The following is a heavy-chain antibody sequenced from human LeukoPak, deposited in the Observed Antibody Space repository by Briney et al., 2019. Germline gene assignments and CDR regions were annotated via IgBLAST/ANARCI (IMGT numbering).Heavy chain of an antibody. Sequence: GGSLRLSCAASGFTFSSYSMNWVRQAPGKGLEWVSSISSSSSYIYYADSVKGRFTISRDNAKNSLYLQMNSLRAEDAAVYYCARSVLRYSSGWYYFDYWGLGTLVTVSS. J-gene: IGHJ4*02. CDR2: ISSSSSYI. V-gene: IGHV3-21*01. CDR1: GFTFSSYS. CDR3: ARSVLRYSSGWYYFDY. D-gene: IGHD6-19*01.